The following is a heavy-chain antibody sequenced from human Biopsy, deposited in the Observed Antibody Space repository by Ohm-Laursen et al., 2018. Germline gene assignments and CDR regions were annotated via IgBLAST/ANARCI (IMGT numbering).Heavy chain of an antibody. J-gene: IGHJ4*01. Sequence: SSVKVSCKSSRVTFSSYAVSWVRQAPGQGLEWMGGIIPMFGTTNYAQKFQGRLSIIADKSTTAAYLELSGLRSEDTAVYYCASHVTYNFNGGLDYWGHGTLVTVSS. D-gene: IGHD1-14*01. CDR3: ASHVTYNFNGGLDY. V-gene: IGHV1-69*06. CDR1: RVTFSSYA. CDR2: IIPMFGTT.